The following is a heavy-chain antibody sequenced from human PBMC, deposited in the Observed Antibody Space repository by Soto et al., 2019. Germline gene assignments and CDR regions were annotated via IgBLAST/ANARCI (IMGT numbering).Heavy chain of an antibody. Sequence: QVQLQESGPGLVKPSQTLSLTCTVSGGSISSGGYYWSWIRQHPGKGLEWSGYIYYSGSTYYNPSLKSRVTRSVDTSKNQFSLKLSSVTAADTAVYYCARERADPPFYFDYWGQGTLVTVSS. J-gene: IGHJ4*02. V-gene: IGHV4-31*03. CDR2: IYYSGST. D-gene: IGHD3-3*02. CDR3: ARERADPPFYFDY. CDR1: GGSISSGGYY.